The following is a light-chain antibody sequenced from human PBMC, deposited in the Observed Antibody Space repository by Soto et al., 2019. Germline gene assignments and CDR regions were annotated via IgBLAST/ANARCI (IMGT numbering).Light chain of an antibody. Sequence: QSALTQPRSVSGSPGQSVTISCTWTSSDVGGYNYVSLYQQHPGKAPKLMIYDVTKRPSGVPDRFSGSKSGNTASLTISGLQAEDEADYFCCSYAGSSTFVVFGGGTKLTVL. V-gene: IGLV2-11*01. CDR1: SSDVGGYNY. CDR3: CSYAGSSTFVV. CDR2: DVT. J-gene: IGLJ2*01.